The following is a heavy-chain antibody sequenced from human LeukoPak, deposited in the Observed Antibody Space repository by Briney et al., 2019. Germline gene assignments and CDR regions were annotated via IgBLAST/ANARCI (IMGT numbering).Heavy chain of an antibody. CDR3: ARRRGYSLDY. Sequence: PSETLSLTCTVSGGSITRNYWNWIRQPPGKGLEWIGYIYYSGSTSYNPSLKSRVTISVDTSKNQFSLKLSSVTAADTAVYYCARRRGYSLDYWGQGTLVTVSS. J-gene: IGHJ4*02. CDR2: IYYSGST. CDR1: GGSITRNY. D-gene: IGHD5-18*01. V-gene: IGHV4-59*08.